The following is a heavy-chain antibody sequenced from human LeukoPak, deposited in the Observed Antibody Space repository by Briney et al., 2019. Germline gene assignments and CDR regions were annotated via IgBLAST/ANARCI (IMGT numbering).Heavy chain of an antibody. CDR3: ATTGTTSGY. V-gene: IGHV3-43*01. D-gene: IGHD1-1*01. J-gene: IGHJ4*02. Sequence: GGSLRLSCAASGFTFDDYTMHWVRQAPGKGLEWVSLISWDGGSTYYADSVNGRLTIPRDNSKNSLYLQMNSLRTEDTALYYCATTGTTSGYWGQGTLVTVSS. CDR1: GFTFDDYT. CDR2: ISWDGGST.